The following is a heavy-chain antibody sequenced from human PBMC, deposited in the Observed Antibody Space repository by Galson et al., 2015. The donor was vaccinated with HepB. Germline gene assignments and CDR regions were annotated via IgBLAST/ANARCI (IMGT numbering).Heavy chain of an antibody. J-gene: IGHJ4*02. CDR1: GYTFTGYY. Sequence: SVTVSCKASGYTFTGYYMHWVRQAPGQGLEWMGWINPNSGGTNYAQKFQGRVTMTRDTSISTAYMELSRLRSDDTAVYYCARDGPHYYDSSGLDYWGQGTLVTVSS. D-gene: IGHD3-22*01. CDR3: ARDGPHYYDSSGLDY. V-gene: IGHV1-2*02. CDR2: INPNSGGT.